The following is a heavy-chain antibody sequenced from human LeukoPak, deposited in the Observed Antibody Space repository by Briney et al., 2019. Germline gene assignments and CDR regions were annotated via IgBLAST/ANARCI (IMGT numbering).Heavy chain of an antibody. CDR1: GFTITYWS. D-gene: IGHD3/OR15-3a*01. Sequence: GGSLRLSCAVSGFTITYWSMNWVRQAPGKGLEWLSYISSGGSPIYYADSVKGRFTISRDDAKNLVYLQMNSLRAEDTAVYYCTYLRTPYYNDKWVDPWGQGALVTVSS. CDR2: ISSGGSPI. CDR3: TYLRTPYYNDKWVDP. J-gene: IGHJ5*02. V-gene: IGHV3-48*04.